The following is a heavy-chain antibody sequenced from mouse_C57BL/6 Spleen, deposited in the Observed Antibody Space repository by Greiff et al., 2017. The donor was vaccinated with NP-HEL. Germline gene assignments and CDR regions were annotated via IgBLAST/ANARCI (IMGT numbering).Heavy chain of an antibody. J-gene: IGHJ2*01. CDR2: IDPSDSAT. CDR1: GYTFTSYW. CDR3: ARSDGYYDFDY. D-gene: IGHD2-3*01. V-gene: IGHV1-52*01. Sequence: QVQLQQPGAELVRPGSSVKLSCKASGYTFTSYWMHWVKQRPIQGLEWIGNIDPSDSATHYNQKFKDKATLTVDKSSSTAYMQLSSLTSEDSAVYYCARSDGYYDFDYWGQGTTLTVSS.